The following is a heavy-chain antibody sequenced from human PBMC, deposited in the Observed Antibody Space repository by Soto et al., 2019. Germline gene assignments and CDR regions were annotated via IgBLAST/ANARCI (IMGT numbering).Heavy chain of an antibody. Sequence: SETLSLTCTVSGGSISSGGYYWSWIRQHPGTGLEWIGHISYSGSTYYNTSLKSRVTISVDTSKNQFSLKLSSVTAADTAVYYCVPYIPAAGTRYFQHWGQGTLVTVSS. D-gene: IGHD6-13*01. CDR2: ISYSGST. V-gene: IGHV4-30-4*01. CDR1: GGSISSGGYY. J-gene: IGHJ1*01. CDR3: VPYIPAAGTRYFQH.